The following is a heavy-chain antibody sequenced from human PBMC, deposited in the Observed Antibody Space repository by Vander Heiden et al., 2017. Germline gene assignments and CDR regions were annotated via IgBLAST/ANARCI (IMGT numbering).Heavy chain of an antibody. Sequence: QVQLVQSGAEVKKPGSSVKVSCKASGGTFSSYAISWVRQAAGQGLEWMGGIINIFGEAKYEQKGQGRVTITADESTSTAEMELRRVGSEETAVYYCATVAAPAAIRGGMDVWGQGTTVTVYS. V-gene: IGHV1-69*01. J-gene: IGHJ6*02. CDR1: GGTFSSYA. CDR3: ATVAAPAAIRGGMDV. D-gene: IGHD2-2*02. CDR2: IINIFGEA.